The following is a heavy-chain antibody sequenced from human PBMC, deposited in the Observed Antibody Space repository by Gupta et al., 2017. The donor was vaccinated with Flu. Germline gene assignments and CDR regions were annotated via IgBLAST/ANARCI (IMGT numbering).Heavy chain of an antibody. J-gene: IGHJ6*02. CDR2: IYTSGST. D-gene: IGHD1-26*01. V-gene: IGHV4-61*02. Sequence: QVQLQESGPGLVKPSQTLSLTCTVSGGSISSGSYYWSWIRQPAGKGLEWIGRIYTSGSTNYNPSLKSRVTISVDTSKNQFSLKLSSVTAADTAVYYCARMAGGSYYYYYGMDVWGQGTTVTVSS. CDR1: GGSISSGSYY. CDR3: ARMAGGSYYYYYGMDV.